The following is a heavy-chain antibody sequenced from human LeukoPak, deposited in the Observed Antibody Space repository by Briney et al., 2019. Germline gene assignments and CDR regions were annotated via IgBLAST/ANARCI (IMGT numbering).Heavy chain of an antibody. CDR3: ARDCGYSYGHYYFDY. J-gene: IGHJ4*02. Sequence: GASVKVSCKASGYTFTGYYMHWVRQAPGHGLEWMGRINPNSGGTNYAQKFQGRVTMTRDTSISTAYMELSRLRSDDTAVYYCARDCGYSYGHYYFDYWGQGTLVTVSS. D-gene: IGHD5-18*01. V-gene: IGHV1-2*06. CDR2: INPNSGGT. CDR1: GYTFTGYY.